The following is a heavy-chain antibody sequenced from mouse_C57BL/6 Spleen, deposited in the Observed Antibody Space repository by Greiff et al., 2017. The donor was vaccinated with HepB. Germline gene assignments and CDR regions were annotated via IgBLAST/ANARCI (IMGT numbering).Heavy chain of an antibody. CDR1: GYTFTSYW. CDR3: ARQGLGSYAMDY. J-gene: IGHJ4*01. V-gene: IGHV1-52*01. D-gene: IGHD3-3*01. CDR2: IDPSDSET. Sequence: QVQLQQSGAELVRPGSSVKLSCKASGYTFTSYWMHWVKQRPIQGLEWIGNIDPSDSETHYNQKFKDKATLTVDKSSSTAYMQLSSLTSEDSAVYYCARQGLGSYAMDYWGQGTSVTVSS.